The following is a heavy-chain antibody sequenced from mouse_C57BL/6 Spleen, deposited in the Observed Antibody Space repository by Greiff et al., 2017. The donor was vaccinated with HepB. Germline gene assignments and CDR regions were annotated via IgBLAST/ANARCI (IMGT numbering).Heavy chain of an antibody. D-gene: IGHD1-1*01. V-gene: IGHV5-4*01. CDR2: ISDGGSYT. Sequence: EVMLVESGGGLVKPGGSLKLSCAASGFTFSSYAMSWVRQTPEKRLEWVATISDGGSYTYYPDNVKGRFTISRDNAKNNLYLQMSHLKSEDTAMYYCARDSWVFDYWGQGTTLTVSS. CDR1: GFTFSSYA. CDR3: ARDSWVFDY. J-gene: IGHJ2*01.